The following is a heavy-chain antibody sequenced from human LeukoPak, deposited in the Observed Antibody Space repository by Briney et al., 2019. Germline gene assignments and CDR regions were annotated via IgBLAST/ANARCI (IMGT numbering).Heavy chain of an antibody. CDR3: ARDRVGATDYFDY. Sequence: GGSLRLSCAAYGFTFSSYAMHWVRQAPGKGLEWVAVISYDGSNKYYADSVKGRFTISRDNSKNTLYLQMNSLRAEDTAVYYCARDRVGATDYFDYWGQGTLVTVSS. V-gene: IGHV3-30-3*01. J-gene: IGHJ4*02. D-gene: IGHD1-26*01. CDR1: GFTFSSYA. CDR2: ISYDGSNK.